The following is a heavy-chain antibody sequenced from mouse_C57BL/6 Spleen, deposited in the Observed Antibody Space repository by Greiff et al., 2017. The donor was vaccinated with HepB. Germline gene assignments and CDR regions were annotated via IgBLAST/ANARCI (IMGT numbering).Heavy chain of an antibody. CDR1: GYTFTNYW. J-gene: IGHJ2*01. Sequence: QVQLQQSGAEPVRPGTSVKMSCKASGYTFTNYWIGWAKQRPGHGLEWIGDIYPGGGYTNYNEKFKGKATLTADKSSSTAYMQFSSLTSEDSAIYYCARWDGRGFDYWGQGTTLTVSS. CDR2: IYPGGGYT. CDR3: ARWDGRGFDY. V-gene: IGHV1-63*01. D-gene: IGHD1-1*01.